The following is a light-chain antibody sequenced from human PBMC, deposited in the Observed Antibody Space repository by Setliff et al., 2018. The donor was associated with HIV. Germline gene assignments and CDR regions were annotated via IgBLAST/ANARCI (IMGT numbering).Light chain of an antibody. CDR2: GVS. Sequence: EIVLTQSPGTLSLSPGGRATLSCRASQSVANSYLAWYQQKPGQAPGLLMYGVSTRATGIPDRFSGSGSGTDFTLTISRLEPEDFAVYYCQQFDGSPAITFGQGTRLEIK. J-gene: IGKJ5*01. CDR1: QSVANSY. CDR3: QQFDGSPAIT. V-gene: IGKV3-20*01.